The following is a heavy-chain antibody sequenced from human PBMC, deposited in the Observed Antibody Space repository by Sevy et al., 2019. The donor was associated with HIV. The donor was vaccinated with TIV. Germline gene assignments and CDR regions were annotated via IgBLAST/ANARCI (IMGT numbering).Heavy chain of an antibody. Sequence: SETLSLTCTVSGGSISSYYWSWIRQPAGKGLERIGRIYTSGSTNYNPALKSRVTMSVDTSKNQFSLKLSSVTAADTAVYYCARVSPMVRGVIYYYYGMDVWGQGTTVTVSS. CDR2: IYTSGST. J-gene: IGHJ6*02. CDR1: GGSISSYY. V-gene: IGHV4-4*07. CDR3: ARVSPMVRGVIYYYYGMDV. D-gene: IGHD3-10*01.